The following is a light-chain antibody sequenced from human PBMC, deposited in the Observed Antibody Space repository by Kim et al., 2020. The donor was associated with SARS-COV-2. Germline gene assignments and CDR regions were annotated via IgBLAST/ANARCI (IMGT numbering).Light chain of an antibody. CDR2: YAS. Sequence: EIVLTQSPATLSLSPGERATLSCRASQSVSSYLAWYQQRPGQAPRLLFYYASNRATGIPARFSGSGSGTDFTLTISSLEPEDFAVYYCQQRSDWPPVFGGGTKVDIK. J-gene: IGKJ4*01. CDR3: QQRSDWPPV. CDR1: QSVSSY. V-gene: IGKV3-11*01.